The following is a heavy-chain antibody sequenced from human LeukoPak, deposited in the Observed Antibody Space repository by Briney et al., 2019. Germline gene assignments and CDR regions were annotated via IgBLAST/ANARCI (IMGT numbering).Heavy chain of an antibody. CDR2: ISYDGSNK. CDR3: ARDRVFGGHFDY. J-gene: IGHJ4*02. D-gene: IGHD4-23*01. Sequence: AGGSLRLSCAASGFTFSSYAMHWVRQAPGKGLEWVAVISYDGSNKYYADSVKGRFTISRDNSKNTLYLQMNSLRAEDTAVYYCARDRVFGGHFDYWGQGTLVTVSS. CDR1: GFTFSSYA. V-gene: IGHV3-30-3*01.